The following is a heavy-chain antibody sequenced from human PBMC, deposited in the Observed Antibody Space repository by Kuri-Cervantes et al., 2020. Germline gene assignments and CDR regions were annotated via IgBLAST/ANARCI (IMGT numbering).Heavy chain of an antibody. CDR1: GFTFSSYW. D-gene: IGHD3-3*01. CDR2: IKQDGSEK. J-gene: IGHJ6*02. Sequence: ETLSLTCAASGFTFSSYWMSWVRQAPGKGLEWVANIKQDGSEKYYVDSVKGRFTISRDNAKNSLYLQMNSLRAEDTAVYYCAKVGFWSGYYGMDVWGQGTTVTVSS. V-gene: IGHV3-7*01. CDR3: AKVGFWSGYYGMDV.